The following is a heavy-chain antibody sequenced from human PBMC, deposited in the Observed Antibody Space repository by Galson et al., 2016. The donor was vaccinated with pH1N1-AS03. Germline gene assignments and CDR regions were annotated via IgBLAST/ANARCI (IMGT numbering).Heavy chain of an antibody. CDR1: GFPFSTYW. J-gene: IGHJ5*02. CDR2: INPDASST. Sequence: SLRLSCAASGFPFSTYWMHWVRQAPGKGLEWVSRINPDASSTNYAESVKGRFTISRDNAKNTVYLQINSLRAEDTAVYYCLRDRELVRWGQGTLVTVSS. CDR3: LRDRELVR. D-gene: IGHD1-26*01. V-gene: IGHV3-74*01.